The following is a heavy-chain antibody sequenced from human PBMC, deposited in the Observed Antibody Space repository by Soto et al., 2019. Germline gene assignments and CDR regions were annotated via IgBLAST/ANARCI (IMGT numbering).Heavy chain of an antibody. CDR1: GGTFSSYT. V-gene: IGHV1-69*02. J-gene: IGHJ2*01. CDR2: IIPILGIA. D-gene: IGHD2-15*01. CDR3: ARGRYCSGGSCYGYWYFDL. Sequence: QVQLVQSGAEVKKPGSSVKVSCKASGGTFSSYTISWVRQAPGQGLEWMGRIIPILGIANYAQKFQGRVTITAAKSTSTSYMELSSLRSEDTAVYYCARGRYCSGGSCYGYWYFDLWGRGTLVTVSS.